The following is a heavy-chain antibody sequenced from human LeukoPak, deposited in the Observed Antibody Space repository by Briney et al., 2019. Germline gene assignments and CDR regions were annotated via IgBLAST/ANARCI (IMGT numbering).Heavy chain of an antibody. CDR1: GGSISSYY. CDR3: AGSRIAAHPEMYYFDY. V-gene: IGHV4-4*07. Sequence: SETLSLTCTVSGGSISSYYWSWIRQPAGKGLEWIGRIYTSGSTNYNPSLKSRVTMSVDTSKNQFSLKLSSVTAADTAVYYCAGSRIAAHPEMYYFDYWGQGTLVTASS. J-gene: IGHJ4*02. CDR2: IYTSGST. D-gene: IGHD6-6*01.